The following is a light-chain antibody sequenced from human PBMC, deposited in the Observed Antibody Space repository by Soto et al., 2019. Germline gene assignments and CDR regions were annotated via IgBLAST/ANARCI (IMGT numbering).Light chain of an antibody. CDR1: SSNIGTNT. CDR3: AAWDGSLNVVL. CDR2: NTN. V-gene: IGLV1-44*01. J-gene: IGLJ2*01. Sequence: QSVLTQPPSASGTPGQRVTISCSGSSSNIGTNTVNWYQQLPGSAPQLLLYNTNQRPSGVPGRFSGSKSGTSASLAISGLQSEDEADYYCAAWDGSLNVVLFGGGTKPTVL.